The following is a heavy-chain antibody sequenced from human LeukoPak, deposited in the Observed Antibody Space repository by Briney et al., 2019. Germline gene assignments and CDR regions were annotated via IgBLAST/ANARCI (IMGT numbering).Heavy chain of an antibody. CDR1: GFTFSNYW. Sequence: PGGSLRLSCAASGFTFSNYWMHWVRQVPGKGLVWVSRISTDGRSATYADSVRGRFSISRDNTKNTLYLQMNGLGAEDTAVFYCARATYCGVGCYKGFDYWGQGTLVTVSS. J-gene: IGHJ4*02. CDR2: ISTDGRSA. CDR3: ARATYCGVGCYKGFDY. V-gene: IGHV3-74*01. D-gene: IGHD2-21*02.